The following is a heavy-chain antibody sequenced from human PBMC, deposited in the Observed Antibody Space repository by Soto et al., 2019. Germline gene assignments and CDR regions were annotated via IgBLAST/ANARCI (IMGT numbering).Heavy chain of an antibody. CDR1: GFTFSNAW. J-gene: IGHJ6*03. V-gene: IGHV3-15*01. CDR2: IKSKTDGGTT. Sequence: EVQLVESGGGLVKPGGSLRLSCAASGFTFSNAWMSWVRQAPGKGLEWVGRIKSKTDGGTTDYAAPVKGRFTISRDESKNTLYLQMNSLKTEDTAVYYCTTVYCSSTSCYFPYYYYYMDVWGKGTTVTVSS. D-gene: IGHD2-2*01. CDR3: TTVYCSSTSCYFPYYYYYMDV.